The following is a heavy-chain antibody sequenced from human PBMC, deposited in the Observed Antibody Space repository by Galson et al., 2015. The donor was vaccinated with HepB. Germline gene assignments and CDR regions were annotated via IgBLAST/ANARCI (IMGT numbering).Heavy chain of an antibody. Sequence: SLRLSCAASGFTFSSYVMSWVRQAPGKGLEWVAAISGSGVSTYYADSVKGRFTISRDNSKNTLYLQMNNLRAEDTALYYCWVDGYLFRHYFDYWGQGTLVTVSS. CDR3: WVDGYLFRHYFDY. V-gene: IGHV3-23*01. J-gene: IGHJ4*02. CDR1: GFTFSSYV. D-gene: IGHD5-18*01. CDR2: ISGSGVST.